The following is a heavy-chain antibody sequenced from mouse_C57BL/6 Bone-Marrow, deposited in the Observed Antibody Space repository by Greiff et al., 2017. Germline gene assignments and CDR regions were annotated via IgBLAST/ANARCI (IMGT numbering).Heavy chain of an antibody. D-gene: IGHD2-10*02. CDR1: GFTFSSYA. V-gene: IGHV5-9-1*02. CDR3: TRDPSSNWFAY. CDR2: ISSGGDYI. J-gene: IGHJ3*01. Sequence: DVMLVESGEGLVKPGGSLKLSCAASGFTFSSYATSWVRQTPEKRLEWVAYISSGGDYIYYADTVKGRFTISRDNARNTLYLQMSSLKSEDTAMYYCTRDPSSNWFAYWGQGTLVTVSA.